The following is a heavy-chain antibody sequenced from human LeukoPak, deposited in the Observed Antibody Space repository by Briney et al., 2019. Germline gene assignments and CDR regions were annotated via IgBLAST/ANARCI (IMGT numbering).Heavy chain of an antibody. Sequence: GRSLRLSCAASGFTFSSYGMNWVRQAPGKGLEWVAVISYDGSNKYYADSVKGRFTISRDNSKNTLYLQMNSLRAEDTAVYYCAKIASSSSWSDYWGQGTLVTVSS. CDR1: GFTFSSYG. CDR3: AKIASSSSWSDY. V-gene: IGHV3-30*18. J-gene: IGHJ4*02. CDR2: ISYDGSNK. D-gene: IGHD6-13*01.